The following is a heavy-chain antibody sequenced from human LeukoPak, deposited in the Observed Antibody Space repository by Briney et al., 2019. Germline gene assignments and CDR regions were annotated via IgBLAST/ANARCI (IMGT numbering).Heavy chain of an antibody. CDR2: IKEDGSIT. V-gene: IGHV3-74*01. CDR3: ARDFDMGIAPGDDFDF. J-gene: IGHJ4*02. CDR1: GFSFSKYC. D-gene: IGHD3-9*01. Sequence: GGSLRLSCAASGFSFSKYCMHWVRQTPGEGLVWVSRIKEDGSITVYADSVKGRFTMYRDNARNGVFLQMNSLRAENTAVYYCARDFDMGIAPGDDFDFWGQGTLVTVSS.